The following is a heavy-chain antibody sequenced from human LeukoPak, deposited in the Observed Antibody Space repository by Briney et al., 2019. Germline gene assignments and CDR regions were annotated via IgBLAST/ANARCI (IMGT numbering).Heavy chain of an antibody. V-gene: IGHV4-4*07. J-gene: IGHJ4*02. CDR2: IYTSRST. CDR1: GGSISSYY. Sequence: PSGTLSLTCTVSGGSISSYYWRWIRQPAGKGLEWIGRIYTSRSTNYNPSLNSRVTMSVDTSKSQCSLKLSSVTAADTAVYYCARGDNWNSFDYWGQGTLVTVSS. D-gene: IGHD1-20*01. CDR3: ARGDNWNSFDY.